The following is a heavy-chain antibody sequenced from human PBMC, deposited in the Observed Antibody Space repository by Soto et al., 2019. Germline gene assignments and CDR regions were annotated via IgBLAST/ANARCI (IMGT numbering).Heavy chain of an antibody. V-gene: IGHV4-39*01. CDR3: ARQASILLWFGESENNWFDP. J-gene: IGHJ5*02. D-gene: IGHD3-10*01. CDR1: GGSISSSSYY. CDR2: IYYSGST. Sequence: SETLSLTCTVSGGSISSSSYYWGWIRQPPGKGLEWIGSIYYSGSTYYNPSLKSRVTISVDTSKNQFSLKLSSVTAADTSVYYRARQASILLWFGESENNWFDPWGQGTLVTVSS.